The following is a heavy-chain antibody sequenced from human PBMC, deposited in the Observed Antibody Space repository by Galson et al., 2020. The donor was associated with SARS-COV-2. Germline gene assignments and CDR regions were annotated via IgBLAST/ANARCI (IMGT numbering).Heavy chain of an antibody. V-gene: IGHV5-51*01. CDR3: ARHVSRYYDSSGYSAPDYFDF. J-gene: IGHJ4*02. CDR1: GDSFTSYW. Sequence: KIGESLKISCKGSGDSFTSYWIGWVRQMPGKGLEWMGIIYPGDSDTRYSPSFQGQVTISADKSISTAYLQWSSLKASDTAMYYCARHVSRYYDSSGYSAPDYFDFWGQGTLVTVSS. CDR2: IYPGDSDT. D-gene: IGHD3-22*01.